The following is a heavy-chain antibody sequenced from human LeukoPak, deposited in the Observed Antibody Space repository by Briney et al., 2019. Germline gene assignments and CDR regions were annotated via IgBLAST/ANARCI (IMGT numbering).Heavy chain of an antibody. CDR1: GYSISSGYY. J-gene: IGHJ6*03. CDR2: IYHSGST. D-gene: IGHD6-13*01. Sequence: KPSETLSLTCAVSGYSISSGYYWGWIRQPPGKGLEWTGSIYHSGSTYYSPSLKSRVTISVDTSKNQFSLKLSSVTAADAAVYYCARIAAAGSFYYYYYYMDVWGKGTTVTVSS. CDR3: ARIAAAGSFYYYYYYMDV. V-gene: IGHV4-38-2*01.